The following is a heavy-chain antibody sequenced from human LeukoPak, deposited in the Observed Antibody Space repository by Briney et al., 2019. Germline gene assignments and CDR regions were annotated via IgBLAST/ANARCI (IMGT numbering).Heavy chain of an antibody. CDR2: ISSSGSTI. J-gene: IGHJ4*02. CDR1: GFTFSSYE. V-gene: IGHV3-48*03. Sequence: GGSLRLSCAASGFTFSSYEMNWVRQAPGKGLEWVSYISSSGSTIYYADSVKGRFTISRDNAKNSLYLQMNSLRAEDTAVYYCARDWVVRGVKDYWGQGTLVTVSS. D-gene: IGHD3-10*01. CDR3: ARDWVVRGVKDY.